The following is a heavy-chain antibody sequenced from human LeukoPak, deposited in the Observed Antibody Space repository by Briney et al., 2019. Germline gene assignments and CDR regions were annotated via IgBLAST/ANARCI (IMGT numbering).Heavy chain of an antibody. CDR3: ARDRSSSWYWFDY. CDR2: INPNSGGT. J-gene: IGHJ4*02. V-gene: IGHV1-2*02. Sequence: APVKVSCKASGYTFTGYYMHWVRQAPGQGLEWMGWINPNSGGTNYAQKFQGRVTMTRDTSISTAYMELSRLRSDDTAVYYCARDRSSSWYWFDYWGQGTLVTVSS. CDR1: GYTFTGYY. D-gene: IGHD6-13*01.